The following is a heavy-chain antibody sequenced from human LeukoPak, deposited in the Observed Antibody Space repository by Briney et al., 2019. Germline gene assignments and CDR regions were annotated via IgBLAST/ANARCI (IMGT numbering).Heavy chain of an antibody. CDR3: ARDLAWGAFDY. V-gene: IGHV3-23*01. CDR2: VSPPGGGT. CDR1: GFTFSNHG. J-gene: IGHJ4*02. D-gene: IGHD7-27*01. Sequence: GGSLRLSCAASGFTFSNHGMNWVRQAPGKGLEWLSGVSPPGGGTYYADSVKGRFTISRDDSKNTLSLQMNSLRVEDTAVYHCARDLAWGAFDYWGQGTLVTVSS.